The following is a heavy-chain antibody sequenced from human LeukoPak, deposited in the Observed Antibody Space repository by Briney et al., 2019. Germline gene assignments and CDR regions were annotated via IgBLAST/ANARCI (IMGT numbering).Heavy chain of an antibody. CDR2: ISAYNGNT. Sequence: GASVKVSCKASGYTFTSYGISGVRQAAGQGLEWMGWISAYNGNTIYAQKLQGRVTMTTDTSTSTAYMELRSLRSDDTAVYYCARGGPPFVVDIVVVESYFDYWGQGTLVTVSS. CDR3: ARGGPPFVVDIVVVESYFDY. V-gene: IGHV1-18*01. D-gene: IGHD2-15*01. J-gene: IGHJ4*02. CDR1: GYTFTSYG.